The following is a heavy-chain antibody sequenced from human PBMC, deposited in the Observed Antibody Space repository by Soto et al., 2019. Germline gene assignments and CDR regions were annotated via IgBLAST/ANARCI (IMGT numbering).Heavy chain of an antibody. Sequence: SVKVSCKASGGTFSSYAISWVRQAPGQGLEWMGGIIPIFGTANYAQKFQGRVTITADESTSTAYMELSSLRSEDTAVYYCATELAARKPFDYWGQGTLVTVSS. V-gene: IGHV1-69*13. CDR2: IIPIFGTA. CDR1: GGTFSSYA. CDR3: ATELAARKPFDY. D-gene: IGHD6-6*01. J-gene: IGHJ4*02.